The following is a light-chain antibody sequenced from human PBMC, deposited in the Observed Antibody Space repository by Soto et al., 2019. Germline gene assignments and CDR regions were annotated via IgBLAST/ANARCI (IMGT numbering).Light chain of an antibody. J-gene: IGLJ2*01. V-gene: IGLV1-44*01. Sequence: QSALTQPPSASGTPGQRVTISCSGSSSNIGSNIVNCYQQLPGTAPKLVIYSNNQRPSGVPDLFSGSKSGTSASLAISGLQSEDEADYYCVAWDDSLNGYVVFGGGTKVTVL. CDR3: VAWDDSLNGYVV. CDR2: SNN. CDR1: SSNIGSNI.